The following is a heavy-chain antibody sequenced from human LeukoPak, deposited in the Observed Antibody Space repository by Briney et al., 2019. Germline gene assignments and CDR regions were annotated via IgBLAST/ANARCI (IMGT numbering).Heavy chain of an antibody. J-gene: IGHJ4*02. CDR1: GYTFIRYY. CDR3: ARGGYGDRIDY. Sequence: GSSGKVSCKASGYTFIRYYMHWVRQAPGQGLEWMGIINPSGGSTSYAQKFQGRVTMTRDTSTSTVYMELSRLRSEDTAVYYCARGGYGDRIDYWGQGTLVSVSS. CDR2: INPSGGST. D-gene: IGHD4-17*01. V-gene: IGHV1-46*01.